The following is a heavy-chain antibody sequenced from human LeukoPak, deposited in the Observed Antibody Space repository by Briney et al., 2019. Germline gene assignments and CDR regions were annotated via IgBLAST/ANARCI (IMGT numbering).Heavy chain of an antibody. CDR1: GFTFSSYW. D-gene: IGHD2-15*01. Sequence: GGSLRLSCVASGFTFSSYWMHWVRQDPRKGLVWVSRINGDGRNINYADSVRGRFTISRDNAKNTLYLQMNTLRVEDTAEYFCAKFRHCYGNGGSPSWGQGTLVSVSS. CDR2: INGDGRNI. J-gene: IGHJ5*02. V-gene: IGHV3-74*01. CDR3: AKFRHCYGNGGSPS.